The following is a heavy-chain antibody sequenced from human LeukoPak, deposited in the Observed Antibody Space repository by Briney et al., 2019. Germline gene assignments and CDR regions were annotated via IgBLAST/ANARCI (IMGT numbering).Heavy chain of an antibody. CDR3: AKDSS. CDR2: ISWNSGSI. D-gene: IGHD6-6*01. CDR1: GFTFDDYA. V-gene: IGHV3-9*01. J-gene: IGHJ5*02. Sequence: GGSLRLSCAASGFTFDDYAMHWVRQAPGKGLEWVSGISWNSGSIGYADSVKDRFTISRDNAKNSLYLQMNSLRAEDTALYYCAKDSSWGQGTLVTVSS.